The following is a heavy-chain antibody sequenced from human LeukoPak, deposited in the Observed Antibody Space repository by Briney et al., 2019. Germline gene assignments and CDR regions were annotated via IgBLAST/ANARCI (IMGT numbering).Heavy chain of an antibody. J-gene: IGHJ6*02. CDR3: ARDWSADVTYYGADV. CDR1: GFTFSSYY. Sequence: GGSLRLSSAASGFTFSSYYMSWVRQAPGKGLEWVANIKQDGDEKHYVDSVKGRFTISRDNAKNTLYLHMNSLRVEDTAVYYCARDWSADVTYYGADVWGQGTTVTVSS. D-gene: IGHD6-13*01. CDR2: IKQDGDEK. V-gene: IGHV3-7*01.